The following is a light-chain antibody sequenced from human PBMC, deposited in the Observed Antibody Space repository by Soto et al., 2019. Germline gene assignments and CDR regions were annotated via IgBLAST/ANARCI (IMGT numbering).Light chain of an antibody. CDR2: ATS. CDR3: QQSYSLPPT. Sequence: DIQMTQSPSSLSASVGDRVTIPCRSSQFISTYLSWYQQKPGKAPKLLIYATSSLQSGVPSRFSGSGSGTDFTLTISSLQPEDFATYYCQQSYSLPPTFGQGTRLEIK. J-gene: IGKJ5*01. CDR1: QFISTY. V-gene: IGKV1-39*01.